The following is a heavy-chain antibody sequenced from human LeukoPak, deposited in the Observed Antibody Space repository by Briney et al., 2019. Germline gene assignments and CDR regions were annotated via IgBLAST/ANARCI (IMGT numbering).Heavy chain of an antibody. CDR1: GYTFTSYA. Sequence: ASVKVSCKASGYTFTSYAMHWVRQAPGQRREWMGWINAGNGNTKYSQKFQGRVTITRDTSASTAYMELSSLRSEDTAVYYCGRVVGVTANFDYWGQGTLVTVSS. V-gene: IGHV1-3*01. D-gene: IGHD1-26*01. CDR3: GRVVGVTANFDY. J-gene: IGHJ4*02. CDR2: INAGNGNT.